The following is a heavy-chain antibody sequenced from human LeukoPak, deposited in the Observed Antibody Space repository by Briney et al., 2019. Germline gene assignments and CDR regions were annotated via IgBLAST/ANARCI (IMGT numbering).Heavy chain of an antibody. CDR1: GFTFSSYW. CDR2: IKQDGSEK. J-gene: IGHJ6*04. D-gene: IGHD3-10*01. Sequence: PGGSLRLSCAASGFTFSSYWMSWVRQAPGKGLEWVANIKQDGSEKYYVDSVKGRFTISRDNAKNSLYLQMNSLRAEDTAVYYCARATMVRGGNALDVWGKGTTVTVSS. CDR3: ARATMVRGGNALDV. V-gene: IGHV3-7*01.